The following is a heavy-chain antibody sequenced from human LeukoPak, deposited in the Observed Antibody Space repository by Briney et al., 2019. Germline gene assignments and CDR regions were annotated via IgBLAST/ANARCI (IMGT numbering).Heavy chain of an antibody. V-gene: IGHV4-31*03. CDR1: GGSISSGGHY. D-gene: IGHD3-3*01. J-gene: IGHJ6*02. CDR3: ARDEAIFGAGYYYGMDV. CDR2: INYSGST. Sequence: SQTLSLTCTVSGGSISSGGHYWSWIRQHPGKGLEGIGYINYSGSTYYNPSLKSRVTISVDTSQNQFSLKLSSVTAADTAVYYCARDEAIFGAGYYYGMDVWGQGTTVTVSS.